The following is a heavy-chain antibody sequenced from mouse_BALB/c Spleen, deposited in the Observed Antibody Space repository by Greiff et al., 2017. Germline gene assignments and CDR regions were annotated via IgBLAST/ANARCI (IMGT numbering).Heavy chain of an antibody. CDR1: GYTFTSYW. Sequence: QVQLKQPGAELVRPGASVKLSCKASGYTFTSYWINWVKQRPGQGLEWIGNIYPSDSYTNYNQKFKDKATLTVDKSSSTAYMQLSSPTSEDSAVYYCTREGLLLYFDYWGQGTTLTVSS. J-gene: IGHJ2*01. D-gene: IGHD1-1*01. CDR3: TREGLLLYFDY. CDR2: IYPSDSYT. V-gene: IGHV1-69*02.